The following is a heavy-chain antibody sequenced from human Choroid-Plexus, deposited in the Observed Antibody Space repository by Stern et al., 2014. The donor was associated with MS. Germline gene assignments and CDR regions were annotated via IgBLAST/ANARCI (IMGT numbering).Heavy chain of an antibody. CDR3: AKDRQYLTFFFDF. CDR2: ISYDGSK. Sequence: VQLVASGGGVAQPGRPLRLSCAASGFSFSSFGMPWVRHAPGKGLEWVALISYDGSKDYADSVKGRFAISRDNSKNTLYLQMNSLRAEDTAVYYCAKDRQYLTFFFDFWGQGSLVTVSS. D-gene: IGHD2/OR15-2a*01. V-gene: IGHV3-30*18. J-gene: IGHJ4*02. CDR1: GFSFSSFG.